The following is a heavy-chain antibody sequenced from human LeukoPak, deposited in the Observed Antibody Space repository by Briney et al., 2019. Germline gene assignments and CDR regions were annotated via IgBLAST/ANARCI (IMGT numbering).Heavy chain of an antibody. CDR2: IRHDGTDQ. D-gene: IGHD7-27*01. CDR3: AKDGNWASVS. J-gene: IGHJ5*02. CDR1: GFTFS. Sequence: GGSLRLSCVGSGFTFSVHWVRQVPGKGLEWLTFIRHDGTDQHYADSVRGGFTISRDNSKNTVYLQMNSLRPEDTALYYCAKDGNWASVSWGQGTLVTVSS. V-gene: IGHV3-30*02.